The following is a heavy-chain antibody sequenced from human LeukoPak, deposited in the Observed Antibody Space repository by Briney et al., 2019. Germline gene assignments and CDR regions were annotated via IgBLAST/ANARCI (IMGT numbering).Heavy chain of an antibody. CDR2: ISSSTYT. CDR1: GFTFSGFP. CDR3: ARISGSYVFDY. V-gene: IGHV3-11*03. J-gene: IGHJ4*02. D-gene: IGHD1-26*01. Sequence: PGGSLRLSCAASGFTFSGFPMHWVRQAPGKGLEWISYISSSTYTNYADSVKGRFTISRDNAKNSMYLQMNSLRAEDTAVYYCARISGSYVFDYWGQGTLVTVSS.